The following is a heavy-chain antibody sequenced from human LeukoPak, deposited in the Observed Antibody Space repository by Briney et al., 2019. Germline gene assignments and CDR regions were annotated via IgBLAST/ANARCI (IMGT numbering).Heavy chain of an antibody. Sequence: GGSLRLSCAASGFTFSSYGMHWVRQAPGKGLEWVAAMSFDGSNEYYGDSVKGRFTVFRDNSKNTLYLQMNSLRAEDTAVYYCARDRGKGVKAFDIWGQGTMVTVSS. CDR1: GFTFSSYG. J-gene: IGHJ3*02. V-gene: IGHV3-30*03. CDR3: ARDRGKGVKAFDI. CDR2: MSFDGSNE. D-gene: IGHD3-16*01.